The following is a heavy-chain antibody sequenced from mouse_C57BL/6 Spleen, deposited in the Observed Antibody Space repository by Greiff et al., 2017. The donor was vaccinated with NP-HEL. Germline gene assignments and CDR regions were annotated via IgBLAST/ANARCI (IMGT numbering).Heavy chain of an antibody. V-gene: IGHV14-2*01. CDR1: GFNIKDYY. CDR2: IDPEDGET. Sequence: EVMLVESGAELVKPGASVKLSCTASGFNIKDYYMHWVKQRTEQGLEWIGRIDPEDGETKYAPKFQGKATITADTSSNTAYLQLSSLTSEDTAVYYCAKAYEGKNFDYWGQGTTLTVSS. J-gene: IGHJ2*01. CDR3: AKAYEGKNFDY. D-gene: IGHD1-1*01.